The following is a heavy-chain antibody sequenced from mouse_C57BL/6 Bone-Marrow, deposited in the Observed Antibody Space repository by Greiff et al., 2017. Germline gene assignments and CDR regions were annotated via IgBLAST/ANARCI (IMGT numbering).Heavy chain of an antibody. V-gene: IGHV5-2*01. Sequence: EVKLMESGGGLVQPGESLKLSCESTEYEFPSHDMSWVRKTPAKRLELVAAINSDGGSTYYPDTMERRFIISRDNTKKTLYLQRSSLRSEDTALYYCARHDRDVWFAYWGQGTLVTVTA. J-gene: IGHJ3*01. CDR2: INSDGGST. CDR3: ARHDRDVWFAY. D-gene: IGHD3-2*01. CDR1: EYEFPSHD.